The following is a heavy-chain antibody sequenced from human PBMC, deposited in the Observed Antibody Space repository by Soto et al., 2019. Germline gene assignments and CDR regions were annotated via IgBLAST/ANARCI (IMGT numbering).Heavy chain of an antibody. J-gene: IGHJ5*02. CDR1: GGSISSSSYY. CDR2: ISGSGGST. CDR3: AKENDYDFWSGYEPYNWFDP. D-gene: IGHD3-3*01. Sequence: ETLSLTCTVSGGSISSSSYYWGWIRQPPGKGLEWVSAISGSGGSTYYADSVKGRFTISRDNSKNTLYLQMNSLRAEDTAVYYCAKENDYDFWSGYEPYNWFDPWGQGTLVTVSS. V-gene: IGHV3-23*01.